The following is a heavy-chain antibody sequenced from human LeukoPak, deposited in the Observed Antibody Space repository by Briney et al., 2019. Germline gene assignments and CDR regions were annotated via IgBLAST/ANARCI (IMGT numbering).Heavy chain of an antibody. V-gene: IGHV3-64*02. CDR1: GFTFSTYA. CDR2: ITRKGDST. J-gene: IGHJ4*02. Sequence: GGSLRLSCAASGFTFSTYAMHWVRQAPGKGLEYVSGITRKGDSTYYADSVKGRFTISRDNSKNTLYLQMGGLRAEDMAVYYCATSAAGVVYWGQGTLVTVSS. CDR3: ATSAAGVVY. D-gene: IGHD6-13*01.